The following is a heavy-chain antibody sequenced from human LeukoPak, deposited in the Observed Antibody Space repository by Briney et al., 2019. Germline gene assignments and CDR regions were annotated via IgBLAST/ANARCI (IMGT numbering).Heavy chain of an antibody. V-gene: IGHV1-69*04. CDR3: ASPKGSSSWYRSPYYYYGMDV. D-gene: IGHD6-13*01. CDR2: IIPILGIA. Sequence: ASVKVSCKASGYTFTSYDINWVRQATGQGLEWMGRIIPILGIANYAQKFQGRVTITADKSTSTAYMELSSLRSEDTAVYYCASPKGSSSWYRSPYYYYGMDVWGQGTTVTVSS. J-gene: IGHJ6*02. CDR1: GYTFTSYD.